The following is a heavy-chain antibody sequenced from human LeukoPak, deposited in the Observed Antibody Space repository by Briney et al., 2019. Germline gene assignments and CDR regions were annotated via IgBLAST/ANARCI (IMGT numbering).Heavy chain of an antibody. CDR3: VRAASIGLYYFDY. CDR2: IYYSGST. V-gene: IGHV4-59*11. CDR1: GGSISSHY. Sequence: SETLSLTCTVSGGSISSHYWSWIRQPPGKGLEWIGYIYYSGSTNHNPSLKSRVTISVDTSKNQFSLKLSSVTAADTAVYYCVRAASIGLYYFDYWGQGTLVTVSS. D-gene: IGHD2/OR15-2a*01. J-gene: IGHJ4*02.